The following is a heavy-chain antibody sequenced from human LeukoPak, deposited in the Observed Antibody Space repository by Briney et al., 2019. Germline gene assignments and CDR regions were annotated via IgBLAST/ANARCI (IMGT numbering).Heavy chain of an antibody. CDR2: INPNSGGT. D-gene: IGHD6-6*01. CDR3: ARVRWDIAALGE. V-gene: IGHV1-2*02. Sequence: GASVKVSCKASGGTFSSYAISWVRQAPGQGLEWMGWINPNSGGTNYAQKFQGRVTMTRDTSISTAYMELSRLRSDDTAVYYCARVRWDIAALGEWGQGTLVTVSS. J-gene: IGHJ4*02. CDR1: GGTFSSYA.